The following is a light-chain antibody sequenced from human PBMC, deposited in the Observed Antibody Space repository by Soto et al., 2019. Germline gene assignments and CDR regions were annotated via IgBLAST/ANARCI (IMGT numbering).Light chain of an antibody. Sequence: QAVVTQPPSVSAAPGQKVTISCSGSSSNIGNNYVSWYQQLPGTAPKLLIYENDKRPSGIPDRFSGSKSGTSATLGITGLQTGDEADYYCGTWDGTPPNSEVVFGGGTKVTVL. CDR3: GTWDGTPPNSEVV. J-gene: IGLJ2*01. CDR2: END. V-gene: IGLV1-51*02. CDR1: SSNIGNNY.